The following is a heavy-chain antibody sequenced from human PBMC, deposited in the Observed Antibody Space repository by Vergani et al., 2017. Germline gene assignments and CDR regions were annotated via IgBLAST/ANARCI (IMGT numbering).Heavy chain of an antibody. CDR1: GGTFSSFA. V-gene: IGHV1-69*13. CDR3: ASGYYYDSSGTLPY. D-gene: IGHD3-22*01. J-gene: IGHJ4*02. CDR2: IIPIFGTA. Sequence: QVQLVQSAAEVKKPGSSVKVSCKASGGTFSSFAISWVRQAPGQGLEWMGRIIPIFGTANYAQKFQGRVTITADGSTSTAYMVPSSLRSEDTAVYYCASGYYYDSSGTLPYWSEGTPVTVPS.